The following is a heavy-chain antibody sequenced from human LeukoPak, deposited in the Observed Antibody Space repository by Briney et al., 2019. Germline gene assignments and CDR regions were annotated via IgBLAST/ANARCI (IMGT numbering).Heavy chain of an antibody. CDR3: ARDGGSGWYYYYMDV. CDR2: IYYSGST. D-gene: IGHD6-19*01. V-gene: IGHV4-59*01. J-gene: IGHJ6*03. CDR1: GGSISSYY. Sequence: ETLSLTCTVSGGSISSYYWSWIRQPPGKGLEWIGYIYYSGSTNYNPSLKSRVTISVDTSKNQFSLKLSSVTAADTAVYYCARDGGSGWYYYYMDVWGKGTTVTISS.